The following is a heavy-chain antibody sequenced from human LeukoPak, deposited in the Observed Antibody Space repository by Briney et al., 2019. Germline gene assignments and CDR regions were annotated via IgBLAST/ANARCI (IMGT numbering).Heavy chain of an antibody. CDR1: GFTFSSYA. CDR3: AKEEGITMIVVVTPPGY. J-gene: IGHJ4*02. Sequence: PGGSLRLSCAASGFTFSSYAMSWVRQAPGKGLEWVSAISGSGGSTYYADAVKDRFTISRDNSKNTLYLQMNRLRAEDTAVYYCAKEEGITMIVVVTPPGYWGQGTLVTVSS. V-gene: IGHV3-23*01. D-gene: IGHD3-22*01. CDR2: ISGSGGST.